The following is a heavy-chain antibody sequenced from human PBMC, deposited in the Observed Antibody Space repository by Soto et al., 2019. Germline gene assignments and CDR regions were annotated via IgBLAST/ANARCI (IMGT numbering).Heavy chain of an antibody. CDR2: IYTGGNT. Sequence: QLQESGPGLVKPSETLSLTCNVSGRSMVSYYWSWIRQPAGKGLEWIGRIYTGGNTNYNPSLKSRVTVSVDTSKSQFSLRLTPVTAVDTAVYYCASEGDGRHFFFDSWGQGTLVTVSS. V-gene: IGHV4-4*07. CDR3: ASEGDGRHFFFDS. D-gene: IGHD3-3*02. CDR1: GRSMVSYY. J-gene: IGHJ4*02.